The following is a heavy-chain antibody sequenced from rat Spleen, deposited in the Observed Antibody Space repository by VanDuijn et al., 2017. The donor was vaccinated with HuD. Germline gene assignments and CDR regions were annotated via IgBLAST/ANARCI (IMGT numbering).Heavy chain of an antibody. CDR3: ARRHYGYTDYFDY. Sequence: EVQLVESGGGLVQPGRSLKVSCVASGFTFNNYWMSWIHQAPGKGLEWVASITNSGGSIHYPDSVKGRFTISRDNAQNTLYLQMNSLRSEDTATYYCARRHYGYTDYFDYWGQGVMVTVSS. V-gene: IGHV5-31*01. D-gene: IGHD1-6*01. J-gene: IGHJ2*01. CDR2: ITNSGGSI. CDR1: GFTFNNYW.